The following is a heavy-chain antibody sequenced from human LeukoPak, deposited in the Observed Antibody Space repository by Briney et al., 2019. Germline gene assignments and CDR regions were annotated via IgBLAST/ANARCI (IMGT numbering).Heavy chain of an antibody. Sequence: SETLSLTCTVSGGSISSYYWSWIRQPPGKGLEWIGEINHSGSTNYNPSLKSRVTISVDTSKNQFSLKLSSVTAADTAVYYCARGDYGDYGGMDVWGQGTTVTVSS. D-gene: IGHD4-17*01. CDR2: INHSGST. J-gene: IGHJ6*02. CDR3: ARGDYGDYGGMDV. V-gene: IGHV4-34*01. CDR1: GGSISSYY.